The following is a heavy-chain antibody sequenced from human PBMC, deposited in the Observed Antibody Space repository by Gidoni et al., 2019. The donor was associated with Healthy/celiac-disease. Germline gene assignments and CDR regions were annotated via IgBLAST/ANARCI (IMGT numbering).Heavy chain of an antibody. CDR3: AKGGVDTAILNWFDP. D-gene: IGHD5-18*01. CDR2: ISWNSGRI. V-gene: IGHV3-9*01. J-gene: IGHJ5*02. Sequence: EVQLVESGGGLVQPGRSLRLSCAASGFTFADYAMHWVRQAPGKGLEWVSGISWNSGRIGYADSVKGRFIISRDNAKNTLYLQMNSLRAEDTAMYYCAKGGVDTAILNWFDPWGQGTLVTVSS. CDR1: GFTFADYA.